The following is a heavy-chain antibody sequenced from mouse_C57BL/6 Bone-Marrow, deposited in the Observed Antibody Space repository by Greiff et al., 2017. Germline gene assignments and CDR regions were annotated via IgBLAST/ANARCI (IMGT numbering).Heavy chain of an antibody. CDR1: GFSLTSYG. Sequence: QVQLQQSGPGLVQPSQSLSITCTVSGFSLTSYGVHWVRPSPGKGLEWLGVIWSGGSTDYNAAFISRLSISKDNSKSQVFFKMNSLQADDTAIYYCARKPYGSSPYYAMDYWGQGTSVTVSS. V-gene: IGHV2-2*01. CDR2: IWSGGST. J-gene: IGHJ4*01. CDR3: ARKPYGSSPYYAMDY. D-gene: IGHD1-1*01.